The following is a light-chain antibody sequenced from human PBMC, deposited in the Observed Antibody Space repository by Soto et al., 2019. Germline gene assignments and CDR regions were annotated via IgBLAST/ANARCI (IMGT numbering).Light chain of an antibody. J-gene: IGKJ1*01. Sequence: IQMTQSPSTLPASVGDRVTITCRSSQDIRNYLGWYQQKPGKAPQLLIYGASSLQRGVSSRFSGSGFGTDFTLTISSLQPEDSATYYCLQDRSHFWTFGQGTKVDIK. CDR2: GAS. V-gene: IGKV1-6*01. CDR1: QDIRNY. CDR3: LQDRSHFWT.